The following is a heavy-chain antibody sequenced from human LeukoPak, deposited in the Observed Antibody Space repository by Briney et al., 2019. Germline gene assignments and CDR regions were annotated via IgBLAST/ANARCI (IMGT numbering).Heavy chain of an antibody. CDR2: IWYDGSNK. Sequence: GGSLRLSCAASGFIFSSYGMHWVRQAPGKGLEWVAVIWYDGSNKYYADSVKGRFTISRDNSKNTLYLQMNSLRAEDTAVYYCAGGSIVGALDYWGQGTLVTVSS. CDR1: GFIFSSYG. V-gene: IGHV3-33*01. D-gene: IGHD1-26*01. J-gene: IGHJ4*02. CDR3: AGGSIVGALDY.